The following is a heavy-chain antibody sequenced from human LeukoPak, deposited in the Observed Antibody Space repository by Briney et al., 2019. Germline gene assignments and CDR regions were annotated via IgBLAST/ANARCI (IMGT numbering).Heavy chain of an antibody. CDR1: GGSISSYY. D-gene: IGHD2-2*01. CDR3: ARATRGAFDI. CDR2: IYYSGST. J-gene: IGHJ3*02. Sequence: SETLSLTCTVSGGSISSYYWSWIRQPPGKGLEWIGYIYYSGSTNYNPSLKGRVTISVDTSKNQFSLKLSSVTAADTAVYYCARATRGAFDIWGQGTMVTVSS. V-gene: IGHV4-59*12.